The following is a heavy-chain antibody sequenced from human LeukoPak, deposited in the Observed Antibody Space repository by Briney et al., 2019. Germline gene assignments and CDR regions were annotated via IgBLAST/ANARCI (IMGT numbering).Heavy chain of an antibody. D-gene: IGHD3-9*01. CDR2: IYHSGST. J-gene: IGHJ6*03. V-gene: IGHV4-30-2*01. Sequence: SETLSLTCTVSGGSISSGGHYWSWIRQPPGKGLEWIGYIYHSGSTYYNPPLKSRVTLSVDRSKNQFSLKLSSVTAADAAVYYCARGMAISDYYMDVWAKGTTVTVSS. CDR1: GGSISSGGHY. CDR3: ARGMAISDYYMDV.